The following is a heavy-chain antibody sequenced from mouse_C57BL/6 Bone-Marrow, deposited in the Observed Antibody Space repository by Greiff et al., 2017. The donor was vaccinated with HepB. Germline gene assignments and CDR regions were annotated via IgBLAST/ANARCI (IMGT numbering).Heavy chain of an antibody. CDR3: ARFGGDSSGYVLAWFAY. V-gene: IGHV1-75*01. CDR1: GYTFTDYY. CDR2: IFPGSGST. D-gene: IGHD3-2*02. J-gene: IGHJ3*01. Sequence: VQLQQSGPELVKPGASVKISCKASGYTFTDYYINWVKQRPGQGLEWIGWIFPGSGSTYYNEKFKGKATLTVGKSSSTAYMLLSSLTSEDSAVYFCARFGGDSSGYVLAWFAYWGQGTLVTVSA.